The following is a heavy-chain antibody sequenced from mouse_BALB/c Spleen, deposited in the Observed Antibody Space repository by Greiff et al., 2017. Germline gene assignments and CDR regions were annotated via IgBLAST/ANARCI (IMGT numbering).Heavy chain of an antibody. CDR3: ARSMITTTPGSMDY. CDR1: GFTFSSYG. CDR2: ISSGGSYT. D-gene: IGHD2-4*01. J-gene: IGHJ4*01. V-gene: IGHV5-6*02. Sequence: DVMLVESGGDLVKPGGSLKLSCAASGFTFSSYGMSWVRQTPDKRLEWVATISSGGSYTYYPDSVKGRFTISRDNAKNTLYLQMSSLKSEDTAMYYCARSMITTTPGSMDYWGQGTSVTVSS.